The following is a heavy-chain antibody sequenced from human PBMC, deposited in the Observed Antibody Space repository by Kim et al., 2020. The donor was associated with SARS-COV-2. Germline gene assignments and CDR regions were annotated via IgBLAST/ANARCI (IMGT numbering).Heavy chain of an antibody. V-gene: IGHV1-24*01. CDR2: FDPEEGET. CDR1: GYALKELS. CDR3: ATLIVVLPVDIFTS. D-gene: IGHD2-2*01. Sequence: ASVKVSCKVSGYALKELSIHWVRQAPGKGLEWMGGFDPEEGETIFAQKFQGRVTLTEDTPTDTAYMEVSGLRSEDTAVYYCATLIVVLPVDIFTSWGQGTLVTVSS. J-gene: IGHJ4*02.